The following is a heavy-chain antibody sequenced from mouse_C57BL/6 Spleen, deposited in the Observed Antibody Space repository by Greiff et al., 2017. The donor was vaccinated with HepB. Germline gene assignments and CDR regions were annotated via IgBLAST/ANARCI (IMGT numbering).Heavy chain of an antibody. CDR3: ARKGDGSSYGFAY. Sequence: QVQLPQPGTELVKPGASVKLSCKASGYTFTSYCMHWVPQRPGQGLEWLGNINPSNGGTNYHEKFKSKATLTVDKSSSTAYMQLSSLTSEDSAVYYCARKGDGSSYGFAYWGQGTLVTVSA. D-gene: IGHD1-1*01. V-gene: IGHV1-53*01. CDR2: INPSNGGT. J-gene: IGHJ3*01. CDR1: GYTFTSYC.